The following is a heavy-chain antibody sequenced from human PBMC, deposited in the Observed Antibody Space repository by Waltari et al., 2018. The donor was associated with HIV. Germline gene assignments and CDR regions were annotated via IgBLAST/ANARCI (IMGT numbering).Heavy chain of an antibody. CDR3: ARVGRSTGGGNY. V-gene: IGHV3-72*01. D-gene: IGHD3-10*01. CDR1: GFSFSDHY. CDR2: SENKANNSPT. J-gene: IGHJ4*02. Sequence: EVQLVESGGGLVQPGGSLRLSCAASGFSFSDHYMDWVRQASGKGWGWVGRSENKANNSPTEYAASLKGRFTISRDDSCNSLYLQMNGLKTEDTAVYYCARVGRSTGGGNYWGQGTLVTVSS.